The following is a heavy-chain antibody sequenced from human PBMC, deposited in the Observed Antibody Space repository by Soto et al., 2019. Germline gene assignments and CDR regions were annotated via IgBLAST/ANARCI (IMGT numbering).Heavy chain of an antibody. CDR1: GGSISSYY. Sequence: SETLSLTCTVSGGSISSYYWSWIRQPPGKGLEWIGYIYYSGSTNYNPSLKSRVTISVDTSKNQFSLKLSSVTAADTAVYYCARGEEGARSPYYDFWSGYANWFDPWGQGTLVTVSS. V-gene: IGHV4-59*01. CDR2: IYYSGST. J-gene: IGHJ5*02. D-gene: IGHD3-3*01. CDR3: ARGEEGARSPYYDFWSGYANWFDP.